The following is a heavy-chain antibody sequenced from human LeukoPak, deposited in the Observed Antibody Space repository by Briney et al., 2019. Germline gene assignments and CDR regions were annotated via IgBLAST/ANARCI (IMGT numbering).Heavy chain of an antibody. Sequence: SETLSLTCAVYGGSFSGYYWSWIRQPPGKGLEWIGEINHSGSTNYNPSLKSRVTISVDTSKNQFSLKLSSVTAADTAVYYCARDSSSWQDSWGQGTLVTVSS. CDR3: ARDSSSWQDS. J-gene: IGHJ4*02. V-gene: IGHV4-34*01. CDR2: INHSGST. D-gene: IGHD6-13*01. CDR1: GGSFSGYY.